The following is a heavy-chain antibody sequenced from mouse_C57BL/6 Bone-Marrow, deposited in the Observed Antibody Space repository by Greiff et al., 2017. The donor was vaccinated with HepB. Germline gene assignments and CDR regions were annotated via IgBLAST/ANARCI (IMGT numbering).Heavy chain of an antibody. V-gene: IGHV1-72*01. CDR1: GYTFTDYY. CDR2: IDPNSGGT. D-gene: IGHD1-1*01. J-gene: IGHJ4*01. CDR3: AKGTVVAPYYYAMDY. Sequence: QVQLQQSGAELVKPGASVKISCKASGYTFTDYYINWVKQRPGRGLEWIGRIDPNSGGTKYNEKFKSKATLTVDKPSSTAYMQLSSLTSEDSAVYYCAKGTVVAPYYYAMDYWGQGTSVTVSS.